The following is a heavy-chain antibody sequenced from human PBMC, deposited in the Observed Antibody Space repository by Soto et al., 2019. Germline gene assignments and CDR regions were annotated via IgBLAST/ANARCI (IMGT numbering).Heavy chain of an antibody. Sequence: QVQLQQWGAGLLKPSETLSLTCAVYGGSFSGYYWSWIRQPPGKGLEWIGEINHSGSTNYNPSLKSRVTISVDTSKNQFSLKLSSVTAADTAVYYCARGRYSSSWYRTFDYWGQGTLVTVSS. CDR3: ARGRYSSSWYRTFDY. V-gene: IGHV4-34*01. CDR1: GGSFSGYY. CDR2: INHSGST. D-gene: IGHD6-13*01. J-gene: IGHJ4*02.